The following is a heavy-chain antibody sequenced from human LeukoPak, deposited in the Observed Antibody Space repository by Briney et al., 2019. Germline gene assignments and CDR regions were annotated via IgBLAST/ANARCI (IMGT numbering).Heavy chain of an antibody. J-gene: IGHJ4*02. CDR2: IYYSGST. CDR1: GGSISGYY. D-gene: IGHD3-22*01. CDR3: ARDMGDSSGYNFDY. V-gene: IGHV4-59*01. Sequence: SETLSLTCTVSGGSISGYYWSWIRQPPGKGLEWIGYIYYSGSTNYNPSLKSRVTISVDTSKNQFSLKLSSVTAADTAVYYCARDMGDSSGYNFDYWGQGTLVTVSS.